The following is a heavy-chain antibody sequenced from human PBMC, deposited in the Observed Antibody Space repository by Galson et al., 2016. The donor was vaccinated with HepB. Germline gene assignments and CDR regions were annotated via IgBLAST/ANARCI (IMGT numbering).Heavy chain of an antibody. Sequence: SVKVSCKASGYTFTNNDVNWVRQAPGQGLEWMGWMNAKSGDTGYAQNFQDRVTMTRDTSVSTAYLELSSLRSEDTAVYYCARGRGGGDCSSPSGAWYFDVWGRGTLVTVSS. CDR3: ARGRGGGDCSSPSGAWYFDV. D-gene: IGHD2-21*01. CDR2: MNAKSGDT. V-gene: IGHV1-8*01. J-gene: IGHJ2*01. CDR1: GYTFTNND.